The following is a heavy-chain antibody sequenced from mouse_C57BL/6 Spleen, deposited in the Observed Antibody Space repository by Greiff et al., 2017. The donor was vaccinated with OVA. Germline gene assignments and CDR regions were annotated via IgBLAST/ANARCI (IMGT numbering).Heavy chain of an antibody. CDR3: ARGDDGYFDC. CDR1: GYAFSSSW. J-gene: IGHJ2*01. Sequence: VQLQQSGPELVKPGASVKISCKASGYAFSSSWMNWVKQRPGTGLEWIGRIYPGDGDTNYNGKFKGKATLTADKSYSTAYMQLSSLTSEDSAVYFCARGDDGYFDCWGKGTTLTVSS. CDR2: IYPGDGDT. D-gene: IGHD2-3*01. V-gene: IGHV1-82*01.